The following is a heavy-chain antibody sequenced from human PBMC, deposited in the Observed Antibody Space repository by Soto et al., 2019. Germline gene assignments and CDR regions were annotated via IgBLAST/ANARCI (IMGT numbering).Heavy chain of an antibody. CDR2: ISGSGGST. D-gene: IGHD2-2*01. V-gene: IGHV3-23*01. CDR1: GFTFSSYA. J-gene: IGHJ4*02. CDR3: AKTYCSSTSCFDY. Sequence: PGGSLRRSCAASGFTFSSYAMSWVRQAPGKGLEWVSAISGSGGSTYYADSVKGRFTISRDNSKNTLYLQMNSLRAEDTAVYYCAKTYCSSTSCFDYCGQGTLVTVSS.